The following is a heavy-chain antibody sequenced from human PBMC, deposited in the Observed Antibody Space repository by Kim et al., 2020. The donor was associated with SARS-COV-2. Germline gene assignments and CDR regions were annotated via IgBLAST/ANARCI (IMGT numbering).Heavy chain of an antibody. CDR2: IYYSGST. J-gene: IGHJ4*02. D-gene: IGHD4-17*01. Sequence: SETLSLTCTVSGGSISSYYWSWIRQPPGKGLEWIGYIYYSGSTNYNPSLKSRVTISVDTSKNQFSLKLSSVTAADTAVYYCARGPTVLTRYSVDYWGQGTLVTVSS. CDR1: GGSISSYY. CDR3: ARGPTVLTRYSVDY. V-gene: IGHV4-59*01.